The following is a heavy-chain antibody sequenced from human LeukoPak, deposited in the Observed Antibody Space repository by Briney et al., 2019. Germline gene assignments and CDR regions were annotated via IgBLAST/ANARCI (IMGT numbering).Heavy chain of an antibody. CDR3: AKDSGYCSGGSCYPSNY. CDR2: VNGDGSST. D-gene: IGHD2-15*01. V-gene: IGHV3-74*01. CDR1: GFTFRNYW. J-gene: IGHJ4*02. Sequence: GGSLRLSCAASGFTFRNYWMHWVRQAPGKGLVWVSRVNGDGSSTNYADSVKGRFTISRDIAKNTLYLQMNSLRAEDTAVYYCAKDSGYCSGGSCYPSNYWGQGTLVTVSS.